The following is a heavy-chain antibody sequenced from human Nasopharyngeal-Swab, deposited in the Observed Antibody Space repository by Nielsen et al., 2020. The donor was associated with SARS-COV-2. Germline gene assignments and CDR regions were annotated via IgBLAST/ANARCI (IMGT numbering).Heavy chain of an antibody. CDR1: GITFSTYA. V-gene: IGHV3-23*01. CDR3: AKGEDSSGWYPPGFDP. CDR2: IGGSGGGT. Sequence: GGSLRLSCAASGITFSTYAMSWVRQAPGKGLEWVSVIGGSGGGTRYTDSVKGRFTISRDNSKNTLYLQMNSLRAEDTAVYYCAKGEDSSGWYPPGFDPWGQGTLVTVSS. D-gene: IGHD6-19*01. J-gene: IGHJ5*02.